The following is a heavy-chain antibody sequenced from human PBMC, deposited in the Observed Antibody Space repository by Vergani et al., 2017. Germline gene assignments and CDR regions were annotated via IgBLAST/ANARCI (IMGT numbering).Heavy chain of an antibody. Sequence: QVQLVQSGAEVKKPGASVKVSCKASEYSFSAFYIHWVRQAPGQGLEWMGWINPNNGGSNYAQKFQDRVTMTRDTSITTAYMELSRLGSDDTAVYYCARMGHCITTNCYDHPSWGQGTLVTVSS. CDR1: EYSFSAFY. D-gene: IGHD2-2*01. V-gene: IGHV1-2*02. CDR2: INPNNGGS. J-gene: IGHJ5*02. CDR3: ARMGHCITTNCYDHPS.